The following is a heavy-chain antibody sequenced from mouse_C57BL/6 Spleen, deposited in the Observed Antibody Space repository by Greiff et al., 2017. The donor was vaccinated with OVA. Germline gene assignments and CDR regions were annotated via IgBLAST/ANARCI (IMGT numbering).Heavy chain of an antibody. Sequence: QVHVKQPGAELVKPGASVKVSCKASGYTFTSYWMHWVKQRPGQGLEWIGRIHPSDSDTNYNQKFKGKATLTVDKSSSTAYMQLSSLTSEDSAVYYCAINYYYGSSPGYFDVWGTGTTVTVSS. CDR1: GYTFTSYW. J-gene: IGHJ1*03. D-gene: IGHD1-1*01. V-gene: IGHV1-74*01. CDR2: IHPSDSDT. CDR3: AINYYYGSSPGYFDV.